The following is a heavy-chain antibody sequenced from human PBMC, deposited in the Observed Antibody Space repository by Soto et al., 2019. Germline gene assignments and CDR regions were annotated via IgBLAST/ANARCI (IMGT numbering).Heavy chain of an antibody. D-gene: IGHD6-25*01. CDR2: MNPNSGNA. J-gene: IGHJ3*02. V-gene: IGHV1-8*01. CDR3: ASVRAAADTVDAFDI. Sequence: ASVKVSCKASAYTFTSYDINWQRQPPGQGLEWMGWMNPNSGNAGYAQKLQGRDTMTRNTSLSTAYMELSRLGCEDTAVYFRASVRAAADTVDAFDIWGQGTMVTVSS. CDR1: AYTFTSYD.